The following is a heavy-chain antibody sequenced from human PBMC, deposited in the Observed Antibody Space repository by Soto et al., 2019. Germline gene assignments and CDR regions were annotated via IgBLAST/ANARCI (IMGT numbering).Heavy chain of an antibody. J-gene: IGHJ5*02. V-gene: IGHV4-61*01. D-gene: IGHD6-6*01. CDR1: DGSVSSGSYY. CDR2: IYYSGST. CDR3: ARAIAARSWFDP. Sequence: SETLSLTCTVSDGSVSSGSYYWSWIRQPPGKGLEWIGYIYYSGSTNYNPSLKSRVTISVDTSKNQFSLKLSSVTAADTAVYYCARAIAARSWFDPWGQGTLVTVSS.